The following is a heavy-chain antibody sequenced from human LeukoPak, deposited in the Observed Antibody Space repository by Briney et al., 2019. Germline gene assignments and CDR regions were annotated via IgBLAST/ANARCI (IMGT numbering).Heavy chain of an antibody. CDR2: ISAYNGNT. CDR3: ARDQDTAMVGSSDFDY. J-gene: IGHJ4*02. D-gene: IGHD5-18*01. Sequence: ASVKVSCKASGYTFTSYGISWVRQAPGQGLEWMGWISAYNGNTNYAQKLQGRATMTTDTSTSTAYMELRSLRSDDTAVYYCARDQDTAMVGSSDFDYWGQGTLVTVSS. CDR1: GYTFTSYG. V-gene: IGHV1-18*01.